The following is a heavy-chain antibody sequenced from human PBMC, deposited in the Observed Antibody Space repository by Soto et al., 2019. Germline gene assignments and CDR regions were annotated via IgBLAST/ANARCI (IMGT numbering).Heavy chain of an antibody. Sequence: SETLSLTCTVSGGSVSSGSYYWNWVRQPPGKGLQWIGYTHHSGSTNYNPSLQSRVTISVDTSKNQFSLRLSSVTAADTAVYYCARETITVAPRSYFDYWGQGNMVTVYS. CDR2: THHSGST. D-gene: IGHD6-19*01. CDR1: GGSVSSGSYY. V-gene: IGHV4-61*01. CDR3: ARETITVAPRSYFDY. J-gene: IGHJ4*02.